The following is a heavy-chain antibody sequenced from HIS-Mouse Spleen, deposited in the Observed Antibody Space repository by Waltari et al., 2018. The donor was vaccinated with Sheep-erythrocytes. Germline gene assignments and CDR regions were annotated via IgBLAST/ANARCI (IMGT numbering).Heavy chain of an antibody. V-gene: IGHV1-8*01. Sequence: QVQLVQSGAEVKKPGASVKVSCKASGYTFPSHDLNWVRQATGQGLEWMGWMNPNSGNTGYAQKFQGRVTMTRNTSISTAYMELSSLRSEDTAVYYCARGIAAAGTDWFDPWGQGTLVTVSS. CDR3: ARGIAAAGTDWFDP. CDR2: MNPNSGNT. D-gene: IGHD6-13*01. CDR1: GYTFPSHD. J-gene: IGHJ5*02.